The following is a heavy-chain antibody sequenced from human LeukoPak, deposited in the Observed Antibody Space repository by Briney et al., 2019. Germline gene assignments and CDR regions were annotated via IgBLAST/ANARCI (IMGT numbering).Heavy chain of an antibody. CDR3: ARSTTVVTPPHY. Sequence: SETLSLTCTVSGVSISSVAYYWSWLRQHPGKGQEWIGYIYYSGSTYYNPTLKSRITISVDTSKNQFSLKLSSVTAADTAVYYCARSTTVVTPPHYWGQGTLVIVSS. J-gene: IGHJ4*02. D-gene: IGHD4-23*01. CDR2: IYYSGST. V-gene: IGHV4-31*03. CDR1: GVSISSVAYY.